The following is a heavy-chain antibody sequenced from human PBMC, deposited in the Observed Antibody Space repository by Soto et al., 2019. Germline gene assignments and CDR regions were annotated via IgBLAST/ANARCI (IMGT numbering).Heavy chain of an antibody. V-gene: IGHV4-39*01. CDR3: ASPPSDIVDPYYYMDV. J-gene: IGHJ6*03. CDR1: GGSISSSSYY. Sequence: SETLSLTCTVSGGSISSSSYYWGWIRQPPGKGLEWIGSIYYSGSTYYNPSLKSRVTISVDTSKNQFSLKLSSVTAADTAVYYCASPPSDIVDPYYYMDVWGQGTTVTVS. CDR2: IYYSGST. D-gene: IGHD2-15*01.